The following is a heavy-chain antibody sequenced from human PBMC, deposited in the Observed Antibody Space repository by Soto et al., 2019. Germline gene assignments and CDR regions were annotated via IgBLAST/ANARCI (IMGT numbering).Heavy chain of an antibody. V-gene: IGHV4-31*02. CDR3: ASGDAWGVLLAF. J-gene: IGHJ4*02. CDR1: VSTIISGFYY. Sequence: TLDLTLNVSVSTIISGFYYGSWVRQLPGKGLEWIGYIYFSGSTYYNPSLQSRVSISLDTSQNHFSLKLTSVSAADTAVYYCASGDAWGVLLAFWGQGTLVPVSS. D-gene: IGHD2-21*02. CDR2: IYFSGST.